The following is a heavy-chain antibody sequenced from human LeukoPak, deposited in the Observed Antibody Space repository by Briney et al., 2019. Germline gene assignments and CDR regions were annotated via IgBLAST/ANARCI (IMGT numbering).Heavy chain of an antibody. V-gene: IGHV4-59*12. Sequence: SETLSLTCTVSGGSISSYYWSWIRQPPGKGLEWIGYIYYSGSTNYNPSLKSRVTISVDTSKNQFSLKLSSVTAADTAVYYCAREESFGELSIDYWGQGTLVTVSS. D-gene: IGHD3-10*01. CDR1: GGSISSYY. J-gene: IGHJ4*02. CDR2: IYYSGST. CDR3: AREESFGELSIDY.